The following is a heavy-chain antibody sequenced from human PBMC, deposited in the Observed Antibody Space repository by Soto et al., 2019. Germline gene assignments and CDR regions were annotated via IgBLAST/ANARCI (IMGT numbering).Heavy chain of an antibody. CDR3: ARHHCSGGSCYITAGWFDP. Sequence: QLQLQESGPGLVKPSETLSLTCTVSGGSISSSSYYWGWIRQPPGKGLEWIGSIYYSGSTYYNPSLKSRGTISVDTSKNQFSLKLSSVTAADTAVYYCARHHCSGGSCYITAGWFDPWGQGTLVTVSS. CDR2: IYYSGST. V-gene: IGHV4-39*01. J-gene: IGHJ5*02. D-gene: IGHD2-15*01. CDR1: GGSISSSSYY.